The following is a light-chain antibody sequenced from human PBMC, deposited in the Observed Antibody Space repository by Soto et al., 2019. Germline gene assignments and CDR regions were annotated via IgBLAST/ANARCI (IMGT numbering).Light chain of an antibody. J-gene: IGKJ4*01. CDR3: QQLNTYPFT. V-gene: IGKV1-9*01. Sequence: DIPLTQSPSFLSASVGDRVTITCRASQGISSYLAWYQQKPGKAPKLLIYAASTLQSGVPSRFSGSESGTEFTLTISSLQPEDFATYYCQQLNTYPFTFGGGTKEEIK. CDR2: AAS. CDR1: QGISSY.